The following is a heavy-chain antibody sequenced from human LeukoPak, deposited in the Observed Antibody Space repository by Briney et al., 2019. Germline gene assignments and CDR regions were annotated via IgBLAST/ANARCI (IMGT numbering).Heavy chain of an antibody. CDR1: GGSISSGSYY. CDR2: IYTSGST. J-gene: IGHJ5*02. V-gene: IGHV4-61*02. CDR3: ARGQRQWLVLNWFDP. D-gene: IGHD6-19*01. Sequence: SQTLSLTCTVSGGSISSGSYYWSWIRQPAGKGLEWIGRIYTSGSTNYNPSLKSRVTISVDTSKNQFSLRLSSVTAADTAVYYCARGQRQWLVLNWFDPWGQGTLVTVSS.